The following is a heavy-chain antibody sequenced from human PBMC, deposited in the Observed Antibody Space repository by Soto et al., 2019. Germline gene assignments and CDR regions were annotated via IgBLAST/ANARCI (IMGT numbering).Heavy chain of an antibody. D-gene: IGHD3-10*01. Sequence: GASVKVSCKASGGTFSSYAISWVRQAPGQGLEWMGGIIPIFGTANYAQKFQGRVTITADESTSTAYMELSSLRSEDTAVYYCARVPHGENAFDIWGQGTMVTVSS. J-gene: IGHJ3*02. CDR3: ARVPHGENAFDI. V-gene: IGHV1-69*13. CDR1: GGTFSSYA. CDR2: IIPIFGTA.